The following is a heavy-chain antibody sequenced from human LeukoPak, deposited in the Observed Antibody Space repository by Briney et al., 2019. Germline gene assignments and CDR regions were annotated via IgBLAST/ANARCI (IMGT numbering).Heavy chain of an antibody. CDR1: GGSISGSNW. J-gene: IGHJ6*03. CDR2: IYHSGST. Sequence: SGTLSLTCAVSGGSISGSNWWSWVRQPPGKGLEWIGEIYHSGSTNYNPSLKSRVTISVDTSKNQFSLKLSSVTAADTAVYYCARTVFWSGYLLHYYMDVWGKGTTVTVSS. D-gene: IGHD3-3*01. V-gene: IGHV4-4*02. CDR3: ARTVFWSGYLLHYYMDV.